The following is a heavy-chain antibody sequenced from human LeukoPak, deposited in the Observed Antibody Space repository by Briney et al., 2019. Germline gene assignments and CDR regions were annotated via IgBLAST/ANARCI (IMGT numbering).Heavy chain of an antibody. V-gene: IGHV3-20*04. Sequence: GGSLRLSCAASRFTFEDYGMTWVRQAPGMGLEWVSGINLNGASIGYADSVKGRFTISRDNAKNSLSLQMNSLRVEDTALYYCARGGAAAGNDAFDIWGQGTMVTVSS. CDR1: RFTFEDYG. CDR2: INLNGASI. J-gene: IGHJ3*02. CDR3: ARGGAAAGNDAFDI. D-gene: IGHD6-13*01.